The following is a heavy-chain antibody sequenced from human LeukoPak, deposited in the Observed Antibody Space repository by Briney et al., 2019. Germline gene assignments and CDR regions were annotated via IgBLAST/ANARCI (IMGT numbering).Heavy chain of an antibody. Sequence: SVKVSCKASRYTFTGYYMHWVRQAPGQGLEWMGGIIPIFGTANYAQKFQGRVTITADKSTSTAYMELSSLRSEDTAVYYCARAKYSSSSFVRYFDYWGQGTLVTVSS. J-gene: IGHJ4*02. V-gene: IGHV1-69*06. CDR3: ARAKYSSSSFVRYFDY. CDR1: RYTFTGYY. CDR2: IIPIFGTA. D-gene: IGHD6-6*01.